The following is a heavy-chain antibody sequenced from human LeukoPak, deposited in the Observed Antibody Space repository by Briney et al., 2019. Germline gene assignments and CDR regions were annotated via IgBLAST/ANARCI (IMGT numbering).Heavy chain of an antibody. CDR1: GFTFTXXX. CDR2: ISSDGXXT. Sequence: GGSLRLSCXASGFTFTXXXXXXVRQAXGXXXXXXXXISSDGXXTXXXXXXXXXXXXSRDNAKNTLYLQMNSLRAEDTAVYYCARGYSYGYGPYYFDYWGQGTLVTVSS. CDR3: ARGYSYGYGPYYFDY. D-gene: IGHD5-18*01. J-gene: IGHJ4*02. V-gene: IGHV3-74*01.